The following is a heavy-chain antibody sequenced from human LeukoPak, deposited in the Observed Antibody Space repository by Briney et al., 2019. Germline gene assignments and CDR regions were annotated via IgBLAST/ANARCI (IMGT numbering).Heavy chain of an antibody. J-gene: IGHJ4*02. CDR1: GYSFTNYW. Sequence: GESLKISCKGSGYSFTNYWIAWVRQMPGKGLEWMGIIHPGDSNTRYSPSFQGQVTISVDKTITTAYLQWSSLKASDTAVYYCATGRYCSGTTCYSSLDFWGQGTLVTVSS. CDR3: ATGRYCSGTTCYSSLDF. CDR2: IHPGDSNT. V-gene: IGHV5-51*01. D-gene: IGHD2-15*01.